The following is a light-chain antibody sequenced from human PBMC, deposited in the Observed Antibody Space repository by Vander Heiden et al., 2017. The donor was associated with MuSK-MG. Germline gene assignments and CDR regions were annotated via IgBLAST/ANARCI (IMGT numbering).Light chain of an antibody. CDR2: DAS. Sequence: DIQMTQSPSSLSASVGDRVTITCRASEGIRHYLAWYQQKPGKVPKVLIYDASTVQSGVPSRFSGRGSGTDFTLTISSLQPEDVATYYCQKANTAPLTFGGGTKVEIK. CDR3: QKANTAPLT. CDR1: EGIRHY. V-gene: IGKV1-27*01. J-gene: IGKJ4*01.